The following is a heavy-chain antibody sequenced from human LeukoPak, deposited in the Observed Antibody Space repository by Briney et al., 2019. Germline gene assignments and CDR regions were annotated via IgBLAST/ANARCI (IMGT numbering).Heavy chain of an antibody. Sequence: SEALSLTCAVYGGSFSGYYWSWIRQPPGKGPEWIGEINHSGSTNYNPSLKSRVTISVDTSKNQFSLKLSSVTAADTAVYYCARPTTVVRESGDAFDIWGQGTMVTVSS. D-gene: IGHD4-23*01. J-gene: IGHJ3*02. CDR2: INHSGST. CDR3: ARPTTVVRESGDAFDI. V-gene: IGHV4-34*01. CDR1: GGSFSGYY.